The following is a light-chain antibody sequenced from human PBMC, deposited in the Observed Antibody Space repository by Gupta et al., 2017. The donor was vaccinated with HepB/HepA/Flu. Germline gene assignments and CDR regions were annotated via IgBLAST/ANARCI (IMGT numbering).Light chain of an antibody. Sequence: QSVLTQPPSASGTPGQRVTISCSGSSSNIGSNTVTWYQQLPGTAPKLLMYSKNQRPSGVPDRFSGSKSGTSASLAISGLQSEEEADDYCAAWDDSLNGQVFGTGTKVTVL. CDR2: SKN. CDR3: AAWDDSLNGQV. CDR1: SSNIGSNT. J-gene: IGLJ1*01. V-gene: IGLV1-44*01.